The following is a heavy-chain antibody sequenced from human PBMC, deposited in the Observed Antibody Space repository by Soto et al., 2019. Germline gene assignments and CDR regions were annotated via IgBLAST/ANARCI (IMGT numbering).Heavy chain of an antibody. V-gene: IGHV1-3*01. Sequence: GSVKVSGKASGYTCTIYGIHCVRQARLRRLDWMGCINADNGDTKYAPKFQGRVTITRDTSASTAYMELSSLRSEDTAVYYCVRRHLSATGIDWFDPWGQGTLLTVSS. CDR1: GYTCTIYG. D-gene: IGHD6-13*01. CDR3: VRRHLSATGIDWFDP. CDR2: INADNGDT. J-gene: IGHJ5*01.